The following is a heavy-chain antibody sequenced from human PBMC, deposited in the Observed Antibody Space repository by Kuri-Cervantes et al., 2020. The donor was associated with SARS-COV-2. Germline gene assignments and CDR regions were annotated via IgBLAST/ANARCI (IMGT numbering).Heavy chain of an antibody. Sequence: SETLSLTCTVSGGSISSGDYYWSWIRQPPGKGLEWIGYIYYSGSTYYNPSLKSRVTISVDTSKNQFSLKLSSVTAADTAVYHCARAGEGRFYSGYPFDYWGQGTLVTVSS. D-gene: IGHD5-12*01. V-gene: IGHV4-30-4*08. J-gene: IGHJ4*02. CDR2: IYYSGST. CDR3: ARAGEGRFYSGYPFDY. CDR1: GGSISSGDYY.